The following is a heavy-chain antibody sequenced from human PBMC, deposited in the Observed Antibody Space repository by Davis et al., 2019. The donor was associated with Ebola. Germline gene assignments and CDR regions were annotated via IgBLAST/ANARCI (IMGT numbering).Heavy chain of an antibody. D-gene: IGHD3-22*01. CDR1: GDSISSGHYY. V-gene: IGHV4-30-4*01. Sequence: MPSETLSLTCTVSGDSISSGHYYWSWIRQPPGKGLEWIGNIYYSGSTYYRSSLKSRVTMSINMSRSQFSLRLSSVTAADTAVYYCASTYYYDSSGYYGPAKFDYWGQGTLVTVSS. J-gene: IGHJ4*02. CDR2: IYYSGST. CDR3: ASTYYYDSSGYYGPAKFDY.